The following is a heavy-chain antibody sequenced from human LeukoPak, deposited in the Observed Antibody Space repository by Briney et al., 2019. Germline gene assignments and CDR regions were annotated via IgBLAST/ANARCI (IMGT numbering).Heavy chain of an antibody. D-gene: IGHD4-17*01. CDR3: ARDPLTVTTWRNVLYYFDY. V-gene: IGHV3-48*01. J-gene: IGHJ4*02. Sequence: PGGSLRLSCAASGFTFSSYNMNWVRQAPGKGLEWVSYISSSSSTIYYADSVKGRFTISRDNAKNSLYLQMNSLRAEDTAVYYCARDPLTVTTWRNVLYYFDYWGQGTLVTVSS. CDR1: GFTFSSYN. CDR2: ISSSSSTI.